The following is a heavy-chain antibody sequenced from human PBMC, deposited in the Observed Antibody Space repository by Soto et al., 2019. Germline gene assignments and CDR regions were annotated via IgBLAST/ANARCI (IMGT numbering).Heavy chain of an antibody. J-gene: IGHJ6*02. V-gene: IGHV4-31*03. CDR2: IYYSGST. CDR3: ARVCGGDCHYGMDV. Sequence: QVQLQESGPGLVKPSQTLSLTCTVSGGSISSGGSYWSWIRQHPGKGLEGIGFIYYSGSTYYKPSLKSRVTMSVDTSKNQCSLELSSVTAADTAVYYCARVCGGDCHYGMDVWGQGTTVTVSS. D-gene: IGHD2-21*02. CDR1: GGSISSGGSY.